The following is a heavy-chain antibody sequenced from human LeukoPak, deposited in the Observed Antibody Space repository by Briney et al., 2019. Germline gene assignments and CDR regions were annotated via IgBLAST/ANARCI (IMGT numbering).Heavy chain of an antibody. Sequence: ASVKVSCKASGYTFTVYWMHWVRQAPGEGLEWMGWIHPNSGATNYAQKFQGRVTMTRDTSISTAYMELSSLRSDDTAVYYCMRGGGSSWFDSWGQGTLVTVSS. J-gene: IGHJ5*01. D-gene: IGHD6-13*01. V-gene: IGHV1-2*02. CDR3: MRGGGSSWFDS. CDR2: IHPNSGAT. CDR1: GYTFTVYW.